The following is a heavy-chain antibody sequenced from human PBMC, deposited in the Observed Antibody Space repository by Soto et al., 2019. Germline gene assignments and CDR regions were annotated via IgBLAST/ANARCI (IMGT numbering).Heavy chain of an antibody. D-gene: IGHD2-2*01. J-gene: IGHJ4*02. Sequence: QVQLVQSGAEVKKPGSSVKVSCKASGGTFSSYAISWVRQAPGQGLEWMGGIIPIFGTANYAQKFQGRVTITADESTSTAYMELSSLRSEDTAVYYCARGDDIVVVPAAPTTFDYWGQGTLVTVSS. CDR3: ARGDDIVVVPAAPTTFDY. V-gene: IGHV1-69*01. CDR2: IIPIFGTA. CDR1: GGTFSSYA.